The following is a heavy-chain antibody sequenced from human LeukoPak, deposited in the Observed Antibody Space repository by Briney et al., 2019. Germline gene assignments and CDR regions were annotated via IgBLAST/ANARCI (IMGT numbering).Heavy chain of an antibody. V-gene: IGHV7-4-1*02. D-gene: IGHD5-12*01. J-gene: IGHJ4*02. CDR3: VRQYSGYESLYFDS. CDR1: GYTFTGYY. Sequence: GASVKVSCKASGYTFTGYYMHWVRQAPGQGLEWMGWINTYTGTPTYAQGFTGRFVFSLDSSFSTAYLQINSLKAEDIAVYYCVRQYSGYESLYFDSWGQGTLVTVSS. CDR2: INTYTGTP.